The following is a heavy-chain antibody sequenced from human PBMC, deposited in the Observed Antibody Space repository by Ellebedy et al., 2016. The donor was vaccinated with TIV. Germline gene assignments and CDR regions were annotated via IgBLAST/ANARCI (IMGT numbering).Heavy chain of an antibody. CDR2: ISHSSITI. CDR3: ARDMGWGNERINDAFDI. J-gene: IGHJ3*02. Sequence: GGSLRLSCAASGFSFSTYSMNWVRQAPGKGLEWVSYISHSSITIHYADSVRGRFTVSRDNTKNSLYLQMNSLRAEDTSNYYCARDMGWGNERINDAFDIWGLGTMVTVSS. CDR1: GFSFSTYS. V-gene: IGHV3-48*04. D-gene: IGHD7-27*01.